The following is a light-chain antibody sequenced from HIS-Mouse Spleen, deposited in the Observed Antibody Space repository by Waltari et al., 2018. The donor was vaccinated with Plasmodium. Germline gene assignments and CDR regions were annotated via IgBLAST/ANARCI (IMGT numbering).Light chain of an antibody. CDR2: KVS. J-gene: IGKJ2*01. CDR3: MQGTHWPPET. V-gene: IGKV2-30*02. Sequence: VVMTQSSLSLPVTLGQPASISCRSSQSLVHSDGNTYLNWFQQRPGQSPRRLIYKVSNRDSGVPDRFSGSGSGTDFTLKISRVEAEDVGVYYCMQGTHWPPETFGQGTKLEIK. CDR1: QSLVHSDGNTY.